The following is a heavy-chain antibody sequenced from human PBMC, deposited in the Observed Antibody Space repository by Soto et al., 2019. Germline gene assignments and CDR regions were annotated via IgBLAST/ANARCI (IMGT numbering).Heavy chain of an antibody. CDR1: GFTFSNYA. CDR3: AKDPGSTSGWYPDWFDP. V-gene: IGHV3-23*01. CDR2: IGGSGGST. D-gene: IGHD6-19*01. J-gene: IGHJ5*02. Sequence: EVQLLESGGALVQPGGSLRLSCAASGFTFSNYAMSWVRQAPGKGLEWVSAIGGSGGSTYYADSVKGRFTISRDNSKNTLYLQMNSLRAEDTAVYYCAKDPGSTSGWYPDWFDPWGQGTLVTVSS.